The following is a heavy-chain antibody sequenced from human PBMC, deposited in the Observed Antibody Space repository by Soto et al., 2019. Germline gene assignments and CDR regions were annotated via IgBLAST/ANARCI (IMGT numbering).Heavy chain of an antibody. CDR3: TRSIGSGGVMGGFDY. V-gene: IGHV1-69*01. J-gene: IGHJ4*02. Sequence: QVQLVQSGAEVRKPGSAVRVSCKASGGTFKMYAMNWVRQAPGQGLECMAGIIPIFDTPRYAQKFQGRVTITVDESTTTAYMELSSLRSEDTATYYCTRSIGSGGVMGGFDYWGQGTLVTVAS. D-gene: IGHD3-16*01. CDR2: IIPIFDTP. CDR1: GGTFKMYA.